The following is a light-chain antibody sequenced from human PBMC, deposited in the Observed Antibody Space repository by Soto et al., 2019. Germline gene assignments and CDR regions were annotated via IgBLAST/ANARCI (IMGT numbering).Light chain of an antibody. CDR3: QQYGNSPIT. CDR2: DGF. J-gene: IGKJ5*01. Sequence: DIVLTQSPATLSLSPGERATLSCGASQSVSSSRLAWYQQKPALAPRLLIYDGFLRATGIPDRFSGSGSGTDFTLTISRLEPEDFAVYYWQQYGNSPITFGQGTRLEIK. V-gene: IGKV3D-20*01. CDR1: QSVSSSR.